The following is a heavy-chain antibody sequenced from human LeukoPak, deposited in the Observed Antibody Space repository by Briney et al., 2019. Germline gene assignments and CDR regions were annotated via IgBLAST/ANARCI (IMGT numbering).Heavy chain of an antibody. CDR2: ISYSGST. CDR3: ARGSSSWPARFDY. J-gene: IGHJ4*02. Sequence: PSETLSLTCTVSGGSISSDYWSWIRQPPGKGLEWIGYISYSGSTNYNPSLKSRVTMSVDTSKNQSSVRLSSVTAADTAVYYCARGSSSWPARFDYWGQGTLVTVSS. D-gene: IGHD6-13*01. V-gene: IGHV4-59*01. CDR1: GGSISSDY.